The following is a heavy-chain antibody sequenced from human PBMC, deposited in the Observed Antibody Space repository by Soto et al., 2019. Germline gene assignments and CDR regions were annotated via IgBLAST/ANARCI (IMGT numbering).Heavy chain of an antibody. CDR3: ARITYCSSTSCYIFDY. D-gene: IGHD2-2*02. Sequence: PGGSLRLSCEASGFTFSSYSMNWVRQAPGKGLEWVSSISISSSYIYYADSVKGRFTISRDNAKNSLYLQMNSLRAEDTAVYYCARITYCSSTSCYIFDYWGQGTLVTVSS. CDR2: ISISSSYI. CDR1: GFTFSSYS. J-gene: IGHJ4*02. V-gene: IGHV3-21*01.